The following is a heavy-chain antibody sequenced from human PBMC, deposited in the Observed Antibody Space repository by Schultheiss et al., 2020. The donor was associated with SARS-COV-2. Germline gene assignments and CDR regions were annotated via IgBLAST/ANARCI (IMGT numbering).Heavy chain of an antibody. J-gene: IGHJ3*02. V-gene: IGHV1-69*05. CDR3: ARRGVAAGYRYAFDI. D-gene: IGHD6-13*01. CDR1: GGTFSSYA. Sequence: SVKVSCKASGGTFSSYAISWVRQAPGQGLEWMGGIIPIFGTANYAQKFQGRVTMTTDTSTSTAYMELRSLRSDDTAVYYCARRGVAAGYRYAFDIWGQGTMVTVSS. CDR2: IIPIFGTA.